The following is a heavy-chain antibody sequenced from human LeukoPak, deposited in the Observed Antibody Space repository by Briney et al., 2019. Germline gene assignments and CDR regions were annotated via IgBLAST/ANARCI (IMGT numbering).Heavy chain of an antibody. CDR3: ARNVRYDFWSGYHLGY. V-gene: IGHV3-74*01. CDR2: INTDGSST. CDR1: GFTFSSYW. Sequence: QTGGSLRLSCAASGFTFSSYWMHWVRQAPGKGLVWVSRINTDGSSTSYADSVKGRFTISRDNAKNTLYLQMNSLRAEDTAVYYCARNVRYDFWSGYHLGYWGQGTLVTVSS. D-gene: IGHD3-3*01. J-gene: IGHJ4*02.